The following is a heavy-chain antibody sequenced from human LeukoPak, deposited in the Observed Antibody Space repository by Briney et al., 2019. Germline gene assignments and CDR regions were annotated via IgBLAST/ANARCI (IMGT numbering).Heavy chain of an antibody. CDR3: ARGGYYYDSSGYEVDY. CDR1: GGSFSGYY. Sequence: SETLSLTCAVYGGSFSGYYWSWVRQPPGKGLEWIGEINHSGSTNYNPSLTSRVTISVDTSKNQFSLKLSSVTAADTAVYYCARGGYYYDSSGYEVDYWGQGTLVTVSS. V-gene: IGHV4-34*01. J-gene: IGHJ4*02. D-gene: IGHD3-22*01. CDR2: INHSGST.